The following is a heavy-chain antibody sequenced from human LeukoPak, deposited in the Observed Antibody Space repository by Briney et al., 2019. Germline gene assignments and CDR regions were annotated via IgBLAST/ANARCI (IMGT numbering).Heavy chain of an antibody. CDR1: GFSFRSFE. CDR3: ARSTELSDPYFFYGMDV. CDR2: ISSASGTI. V-gene: IGHV3-48*03. D-gene: IGHD1-26*01. J-gene: IGHJ6*02. Sequence: GGSLRLFCAASGFSFRSFEMSWVRQAPGKGLECIAYISSASGTIYHADSVKGRFTISRDNANNSLYLQVNSLRAEDTAIYYCARSTELSDPYFFYGMDVWGQGTTVTVSS.